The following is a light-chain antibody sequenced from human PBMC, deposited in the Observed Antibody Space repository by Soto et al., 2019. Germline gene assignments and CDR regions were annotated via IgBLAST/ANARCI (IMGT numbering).Light chain of an antibody. CDR3: LQHNSYPQT. Sequence: DIQMTQSPSSLFASVGDRVTITCRASQGIRDALGWYQQKPGKAPKRLIYAASSLQSGVPSRFSGSGSWTEFTLTISSLQPEDFATYYCLQHNSYPQTFGQGTKVEFK. CDR1: QGIRDA. V-gene: IGKV1-17*01. CDR2: AAS. J-gene: IGKJ1*01.